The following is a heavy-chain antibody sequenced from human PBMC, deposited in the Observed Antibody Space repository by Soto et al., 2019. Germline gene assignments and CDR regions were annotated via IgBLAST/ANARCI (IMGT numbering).Heavy chain of an antibody. CDR2: ISANSGNT. CDR1: GFGLSTYA. Sequence: ELQLLESGGGFVQPGGSLRLSRTASGFGLSTYAISWVRQAPGKGLEWVSVISANSGNTDYADSVKGRFTISRDKSENTVFLQMNRLRAEDTAVYYCALPSCGGDCYSPFDYWGQGTLVTVSS. CDR3: ALPSCGGDCYSPFDY. J-gene: IGHJ4*02. D-gene: IGHD2-21*02. V-gene: IGHV3-23*01.